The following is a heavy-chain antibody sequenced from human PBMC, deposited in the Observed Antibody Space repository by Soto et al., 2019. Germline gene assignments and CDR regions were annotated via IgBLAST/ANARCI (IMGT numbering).Heavy chain of an antibody. V-gene: IGHV3-30-3*01. CDR3: AKDHIGVGEWELLLSLAGYFDY. J-gene: IGHJ4*02. Sequence: GSSLRLSCSASGFTFSNYAMQWVLQAPGKGLEWVQVISYDGSNKYYGDSVRGRFTISRYNSKNTLYLQMNSLRAEDTAVYYCAKDHIGVGEWELLLSLAGYFDYWGQGTLVTVSS. D-gene: IGHD1-26*01. CDR1: GFTFSNYA. CDR2: ISYDGSNK.